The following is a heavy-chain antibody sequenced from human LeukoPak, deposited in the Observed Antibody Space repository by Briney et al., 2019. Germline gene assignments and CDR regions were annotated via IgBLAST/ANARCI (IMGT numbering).Heavy chain of an antibody. V-gene: IGHV4-59*01. CDR2: IYYSGST. J-gene: IGHJ3*02. CDR3: PRYLPRHDAFDI. Sequence: PSETLSLTCTVSGGSISSYYWSWIRQPPGKGLEWIGYIYYSGSTNYNPSLKSRVTISVDTSKNQFSLKLSSVTAADTAVYYCPRYLPRHDAFDIWGQGTMVTVSS. CDR1: GGSISSYY.